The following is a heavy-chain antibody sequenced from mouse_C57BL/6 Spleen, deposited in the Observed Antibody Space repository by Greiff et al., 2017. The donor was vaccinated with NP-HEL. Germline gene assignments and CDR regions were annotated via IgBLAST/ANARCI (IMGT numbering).Heavy chain of an antibody. CDR2: ISYDGSN. CDR1: GYSITSGNY. CDR3: ARYYDQEAWFAY. J-gene: IGHJ3*01. D-gene: IGHD2-4*01. Sequence: EVKLLESGPGLVKPSQSLSLTCSVTGYSITSGNYWNWIRQFPGNKLEWMGYISYDGSNNYNPSLKNRISITRDTSKNQFFLKLNSVTTEDTATYCCARYYDQEAWFAYWGQGTLVTVSA. V-gene: IGHV3-6*01.